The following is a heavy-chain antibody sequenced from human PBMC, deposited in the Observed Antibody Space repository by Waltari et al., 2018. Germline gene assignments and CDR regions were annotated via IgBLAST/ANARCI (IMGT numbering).Heavy chain of an antibody. CDR2: FDPEDGET. D-gene: IGHD5-18*01. V-gene: IGHV1-24*01. J-gene: IGHJ3*01. CDR3: ARDHLYTYGTGWDAPDF. CDR1: GYTLTELS. Sequence: QVQLVQSGAEVKKPGASVKVSCKVSGYTLTELSMHWVRQAPGKGLEWMGGFDPEDGETIYAQKFQGRVTMTEDTSTDTAYMELSSLRVEDTAMYYCARDHLYTYGTGWDAPDFLGQGTMVAVSS.